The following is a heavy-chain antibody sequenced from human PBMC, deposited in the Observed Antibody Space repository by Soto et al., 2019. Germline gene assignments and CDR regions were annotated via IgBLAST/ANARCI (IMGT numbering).Heavy chain of an antibody. Sequence: EVQLVESGGGLVKPGGSLRLSCAASGFTFSSYSMNWVRQAPGKGLEWVSSISSSSSYIYYADSVKGRFTISRDNAKNSLYLQMNSLRAEDTAVYYCARADYGIYYFDYWGQGTLVTVSS. CDR2: ISSSSSYI. V-gene: IGHV3-21*01. CDR1: GFTFSSYS. D-gene: IGHD4-17*01. CDR3: ARADYGIYYFDY. J-gene: IGHJ4*02.